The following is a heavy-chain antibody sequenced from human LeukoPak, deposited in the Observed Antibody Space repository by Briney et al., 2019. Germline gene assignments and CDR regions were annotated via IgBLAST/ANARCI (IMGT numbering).Heavy chain of an antibody. V-gene: IGHV3-30*18. Sequence: GGSLRLSCAASGFTFSRYGMHWVRQAPGKGLEWVSLISYGVSDRYYADSVRGRFTISRDNSKNTLYLQMNSLRAEDTAVYYCAKDYYDSSGHLGFVDYWGQGTLVTVSS. CDR2: ISYGVSDR. CDR1: GFTFSRYG. CDR3: AKDYYDSSGHLGFVDY. D-gene: IGHD3-22*01. J-gene: IGHJ4*02.